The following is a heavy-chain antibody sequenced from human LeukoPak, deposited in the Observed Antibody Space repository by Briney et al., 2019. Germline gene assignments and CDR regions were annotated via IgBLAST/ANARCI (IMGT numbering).Heavy chain of an antibody. V-gene: IGHV1-2*02. CDR2: INPNSGGT. J-gene: IGHJ4*02. CDR3: ARVFLKAYCGGDCYGLYFDY. CDR1: GYTFTGYY. D-gene: IGHD2-21*02. Sequence: ASVKVSCKASGYTFTGYYMHWVRQAPGQGLEWMGWINPNSGGTNYAQKFQGRVTMTRDTSISTAYMELSRLRSDDTAVYYCARVFLKAYCGGDCYGLYFDYWGQGTLVTVSS.